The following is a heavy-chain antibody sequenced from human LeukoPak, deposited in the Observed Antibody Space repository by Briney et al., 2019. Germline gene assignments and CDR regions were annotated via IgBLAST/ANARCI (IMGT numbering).Heavy chain of an antibody. D-gene: IGHD2-2*02. CDR2: IYSSGTT. Sequence: SETLSLTCTVSGGSICSYYWSWTRQPAGKGLEWIGRIYSSGTTNYNPSLRSRVSMSVDTSKNQFSLKLSSVIAADTAVYYCAREGGYCNSGYCYISLDYWGQGALLTVSS. V-gene: IGHV4-4*07. J-gene: IGHJ4*02. CDR3: AREGGYCNSGYCYISLDY. CDR1: GGSICSYY.